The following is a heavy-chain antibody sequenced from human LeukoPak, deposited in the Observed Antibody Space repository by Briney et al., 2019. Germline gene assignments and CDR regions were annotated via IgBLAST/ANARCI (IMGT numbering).Heavy chain of an antibody. D-gene: IGHD3-3*01. J-gene: IGHJ3*02. V-gene: IGHV1-2*02. CDR3: ARAGPYDLSGSGDAFDI. CDR2: INPNSGGT. Sequence: RRASVKVSCKASGYTFTGYYMHWVRQAPGQGLEWMGWINPNSGGTNYAQKFQGRVTMTRDTSISTAYMELSRLRSDDTAVYYCARAGPYDLSGSGDAFDIWGQGTMVTVSS. CDR1: GYTFTGYY.